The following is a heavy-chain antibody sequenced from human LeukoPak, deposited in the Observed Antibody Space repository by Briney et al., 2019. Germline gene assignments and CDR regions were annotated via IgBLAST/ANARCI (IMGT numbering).Heavy chain of an antibody. Sequence: SETLSLTCTVSGGSISTYYWSWIRQPPGKGLEWIGYIYYSGSTNYNPSLKSRVTISVDTSKNQFSLKLSSVTAADTAVYYCASMYSSMLPKYYFDYRGQGTLVTVSS. V-gene: IGHV4-59*01. J-gene: IGHJ4*02. CDR3: ASMYSSMLPKYYFDY. CDR1: GGSISTYY. CDR2: IYYSGST. D-gene: IGHD6-19*01.